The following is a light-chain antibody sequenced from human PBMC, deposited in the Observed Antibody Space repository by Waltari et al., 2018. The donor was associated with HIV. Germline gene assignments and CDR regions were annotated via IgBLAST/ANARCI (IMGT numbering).Light chain of an antibody. CDR1: LSNIGSNY. Sequence: QSVLSHPPSASRTPGQRVPISCSVNLSNIGSNYVDWYQQLPGTAPTLLIYSVNPRPSGVPDRFSGSKSGTSASLAISGLRSEDELDYYCAAWDNSLSGVVYGGGTKLTVL. J-gene: IGLJ3*02. CDR3: AAWDNSLSGVV. V-gene: IGLV1-47*02. CDR2: SVN.